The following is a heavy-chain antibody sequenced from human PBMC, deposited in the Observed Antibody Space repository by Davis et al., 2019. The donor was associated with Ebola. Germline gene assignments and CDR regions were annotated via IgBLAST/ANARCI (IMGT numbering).Heavy chain of an antibody. V-gene: IGHV3-21*04. D-gene: IGHD4-17*01. Sequence: GESLKISCAASGFTFSTYSMNWVRQAPGKGLEWVSSISSSSYIYYADSVKGRFTISRDNAKNSLYLQMNSLRAEDTAVYYCARVRNGDYHYWGQGTLVTVSS. J-gene: IGHJ4*02. CDR1: GFTFSTYS. CDR2: ISSSSYI. CDR3: ARVRNGDYHY.